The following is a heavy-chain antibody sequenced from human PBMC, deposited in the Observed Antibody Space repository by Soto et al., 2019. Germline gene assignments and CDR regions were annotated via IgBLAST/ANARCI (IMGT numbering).Heavy chain of an antibody. Sequence: SLRLSCAASGFTFRNFEMNWVRQAPGKGLEWVSYIDATSNIIYYADSVKGRFTISRDNSKNSLSLQMNSLRAEDTAVYYCARDRWHANRYPGAFDIWGRGTMVTASS. D-gene: IGHD1-20*01. CDR3: ARDRWHANRYPGAFDI. CDR1: GFTFRNFE. V-gene: IGHV3-48*03. CDR2: IDATSNII. J-gene: IGHJ3*02.